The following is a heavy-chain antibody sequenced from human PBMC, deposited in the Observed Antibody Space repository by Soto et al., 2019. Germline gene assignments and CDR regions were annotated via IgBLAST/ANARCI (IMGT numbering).Heavy chain of an antibody. CDR2: IYHSGST. D-gene: IGHD6-13*01. CDR1: GGSISSSNW. Sequence: QVQLQESGPGLVKPSGTLSLTCAVSGGSISSSNWWSWVRQPPGKGLEWIGEIYHSGSTNYNPSLKSRVTISADKSKNQFSLKLSSVAAADTAVYYCARGPLSSSRPFDYWGQGTLVTVSS. CDR3: ARGPLSSSRPFDY. V-gene: IGHV4-4*02. J-gene: IGHJ4*02.